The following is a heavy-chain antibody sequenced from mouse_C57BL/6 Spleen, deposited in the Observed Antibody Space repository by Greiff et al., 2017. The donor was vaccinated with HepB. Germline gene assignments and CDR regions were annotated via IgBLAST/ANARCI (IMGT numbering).Heavy chain of an antibody. CDR1: GYTFTSYG. CDR3: ARRSLITTVVADY. Sequence: QVQLKESGAELARPGASVKLSCKASGYTFTSYGISWVKQRTGQGLEWIGEIYPRSGNTYYNEKFKGKATLTADKSSSTAYMELRSLTSEDSAVYFCARRSLITTVVADYWGQGTTLTVSS. V-gene: IGHV1-81*01. D-gene: IGHD1-1*01. J-gene: IGHJ2*01. CDR2: IYPRSGNT.